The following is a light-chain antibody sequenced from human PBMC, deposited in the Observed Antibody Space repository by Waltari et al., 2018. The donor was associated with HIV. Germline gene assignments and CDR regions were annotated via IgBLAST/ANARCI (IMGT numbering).Light chain of an antibody. V-gene: IGLV4-69*01. CDR1: SGHSSFA. CDR3: QTWGAGAVV. J-gene: IGLJ2*01. Sequence: PVVTQSSSASASLGASVRLTCTLSSGHSSFAIAWHQQLPEKGPQFLRKVDSDGSHIRGDGFPDRFSGSSSGTERYLTISNLQSDDEADYYCQTWGAGAVVFGGGTRLTVL. CDR2: VDSDGSH.